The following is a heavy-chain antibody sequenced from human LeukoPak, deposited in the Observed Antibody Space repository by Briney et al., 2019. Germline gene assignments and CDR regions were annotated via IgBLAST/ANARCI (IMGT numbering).Heavy chain of an antibody. D-gene: IGHD3-22*01. J-gene: IGHJ4*02. CDR3: AKGLSYDSSASDC. Sequence: GGSLRLSCAASGFTFSSYVMTWVRQAPGKGLEWVSGISGSGGSTYYADSVKGRFTISRDNSKNTLYLQMNSLRGEDTAVYYCAKGLSYDSSASDCWGQGTLVTVSS. CDR2: ISGSGGST. V-gene: IGHV3-23*01. CDR1: GFTFSSYV.